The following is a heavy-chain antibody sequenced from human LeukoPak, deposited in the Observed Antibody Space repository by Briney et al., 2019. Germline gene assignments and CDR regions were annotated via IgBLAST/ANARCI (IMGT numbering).Heavy chain of an antibody. D-gene: IGHD6-13*01. V-gene: IGHV3-21*06. J-gene: IGHJ4*02. CDR3: ARVAEAAAFDS. CDR1: GFTFSTYS. CDR2: ISNNRRHI. Sequence: RTGGSLRLSCAASGFTFSTYSMNGVRQAPGKGLEWVSSISNNRRHIYYVDSMRGRFTISRDNAKNSLYLQMNSLKPEDTAVYYCARVAEAAAFDSWGQGTLVTVSS.